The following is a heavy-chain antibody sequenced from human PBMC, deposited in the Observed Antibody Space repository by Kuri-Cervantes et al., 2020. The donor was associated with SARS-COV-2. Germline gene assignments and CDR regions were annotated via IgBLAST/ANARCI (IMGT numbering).Heavy chain of an antibody. CDR3: ARDHGESTTPSYYYYYYMDV. CDR2: VYVSGTT. V-gene: IGHV4-61*02. Sequence: SETLSLTCTVSGGSISSASYHWNWIRQPAGKRLEWIGRVYVSGTTSYNPSLKSRLTISTDTSRNQFSLRLNSVTAADTAVYYCARDHGESTTPSYYYYYYMDVWGKGTTVTVSS. D-gene: IGHD3-10*01. J-gene: IGHJ6*03. CDR1: GGSISSASYH.